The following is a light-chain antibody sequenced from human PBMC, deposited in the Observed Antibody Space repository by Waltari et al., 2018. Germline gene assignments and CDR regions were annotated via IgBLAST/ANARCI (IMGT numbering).Light chain of an antibody. V-gene: IGKV1-5*03. J-gene: IGKJ2*01. CDR2: KAS. CDR1: QSISSW. Sequence: DIQMTQSTSTLSASVGDRVTITCRASQSISSWLAWYQQKPGKAPKHLIYKASSVESGVPSRFSGSGSGTEFTLTISSLQPDDFATYYCQQYNSYSPVTFGQGTKLEIK. CDR3: QQYNSYSPVT.